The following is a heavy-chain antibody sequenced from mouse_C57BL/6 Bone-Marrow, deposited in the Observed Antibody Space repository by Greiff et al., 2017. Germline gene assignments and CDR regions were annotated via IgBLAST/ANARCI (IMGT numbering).Heavy chain of an antibody. CDR2: IYPGDGDT. CDR3: ARGGRGDY. J-gene: IGHJ2*01. V-gene: IGHV1-82*01. Sequence: QVQLQQSGPELVKPGASVKISCKASGYAFSSSWMNWVKQRPGKGLEWIGRIYPGDGDTNYNGKFKGKDTLTADKSSSTAYMQLSSLTAEDSAVYFCARGGRGDYWGQGTTLTVSS. CDR1: GYAFSSSW.